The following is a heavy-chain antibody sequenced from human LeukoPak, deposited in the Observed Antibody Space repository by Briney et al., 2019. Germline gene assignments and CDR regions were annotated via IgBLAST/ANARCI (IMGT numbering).Heavy chain of an antibody. CDR2: IHNSGTT. CDR1: GGPFSGYF. J-gene: IGHJ4*02. V-gene: IGHV4-34*01. Sequence: NPSETQSLTCAVSGGPFSGYFWSWIRQSSGKGLEWIGEIHNSGTTNYNPSLNSRVTISEDTSKNQFYLNLSSVTAADTAVYYCARRYYYNLGSFPFDFWGQGALVTVSS. D-gene: IGHD3-10*01. CDR3: ARRYYYNLGSFPFDF.